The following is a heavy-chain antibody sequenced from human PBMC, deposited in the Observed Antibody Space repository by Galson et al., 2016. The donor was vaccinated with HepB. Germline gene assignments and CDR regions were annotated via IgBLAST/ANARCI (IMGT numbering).Heavy chain of an antibody. Sequence: SLRLSCAASGFTFSTYPMTWLRQPPGKGLQWVSTIGPSGIDTYYADSVKGRFTISRDISKNTLFLQMSSLRAEDTAVYYCALRVYNSGRDYLHFEYWGQGTLVTVAS. D-gene: IGHD3-10*01. V-gene: IGHV3-23*01. CDR2: IGPSGIDT. CDR3: ALRVYNSGRDYLHFEY. J-gene: IGHJ4*02. CDR1: GFTFSTYP.